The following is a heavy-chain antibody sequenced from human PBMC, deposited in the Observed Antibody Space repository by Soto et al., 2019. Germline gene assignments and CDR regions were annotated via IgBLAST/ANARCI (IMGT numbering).Heavy chain of an antibody. V-gene: IGHV3-33*01. D-gene: IGHD3-10*01. CDR2: IWYDGRNK. J-gene: IGHJ2*01. CDR3: ARDYYGSGRPDWYFDS. Sequence: QVQLVESGGGVVQPGRSLRLSCAASGFTFGDYGMHWVRQAPGKGLEWVAVIWYDGRNKYYADSVKGRFTISRDNSKNRMYLQMNSLRAGDTAVYYCARDYYGSGRPDWYFDSWGRGTLVTVSS. CDR1: GFTFGDYG.